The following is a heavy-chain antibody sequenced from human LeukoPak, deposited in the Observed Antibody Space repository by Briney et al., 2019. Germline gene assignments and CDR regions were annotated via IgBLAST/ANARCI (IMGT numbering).Heavy chain of an antibody. V-gene: IGHV3-30*04. Sequence: GGSLRLSCAASGVTFSSYAMHWVRQAPGKGLEWVAAISFDGSDKYYADSVKGRFTISRDNSKNTLYLQMNSLRVEDTAVNYCARACSGSRCYYYGMDVWGKGTTVTVSS. D-gene: IGHD2-2*01. CDR1: GVTFSSYA. CDR2: ISFDGSDK. CDR3: ARACSGSRCYYYGMDV. J-gene: IGHJ6*04.